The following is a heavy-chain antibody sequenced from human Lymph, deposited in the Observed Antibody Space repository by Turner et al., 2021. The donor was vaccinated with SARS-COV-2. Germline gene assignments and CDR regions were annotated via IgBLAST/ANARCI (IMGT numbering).Heavy chain of an antibody. CDR3: ARAAQLTVWFDP. CDR2: MNPNSGNT. D-gene: IGHD6-25*01. Sequence: QVQLVQPGADAKKPGATGKVSCKASGSTFTSYDIHWVRQATGQGLEWMGWMNPNSGNTGYAQKFQGRVTMTRNTSISTAYMELSSLRSEDTAVYYCARAAQLTVWFDPWGQGTLVTVSS. CDR1: GSTFTSYD. J-gene: IGHJ5*02. V-gene: IGHV1-8*01.